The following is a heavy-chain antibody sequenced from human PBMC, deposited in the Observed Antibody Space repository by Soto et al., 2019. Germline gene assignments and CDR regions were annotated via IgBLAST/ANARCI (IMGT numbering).Heavy chain of an antibody. CDR1: RFVFNDYA. Sequence: ALRLSWVGSRFVFNDYAVNWVRQAPGKGLEWVSFISSDGNYKYYGASVKGRFTISRDKSRTTVYLQMNSPRAEDTAVYYCAKGRDDTSLGMDXWGQGTTVTVS. CDR2: ISSDGNYK. V-gene: IGHV3-30*18. CDR3: AKGRDDTSLGMDX. J-gene: IGHJ6*02. D-gene: IGHD2-2*01.